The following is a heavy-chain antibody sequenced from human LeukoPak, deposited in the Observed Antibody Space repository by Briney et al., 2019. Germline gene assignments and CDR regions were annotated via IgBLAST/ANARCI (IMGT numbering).Heavy chain of an antibody. CDR3: AGSFGDVKNF. D-gene: IGHD3-10*01. CDR2: IKPDGSEK. V-gene: IGHV3-7*01. CDR1: GFTFSSYG. Sequence: PGGSLRLSCAASGFTFSSYGMSWLRQAPEKGPEWVAHIKPDGSEKYYVDSVKGRFIISRDDARNSLSLQMNSLRAEDTAVYYCAGSFGDVKNFWGQGTLVTVSS. J-gene: IGHJ4*01.